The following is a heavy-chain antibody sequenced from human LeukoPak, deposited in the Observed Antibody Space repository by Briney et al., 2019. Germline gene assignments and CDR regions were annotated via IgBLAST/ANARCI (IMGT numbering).Heavy chain of an antibody. J-gene: IGHJ4*02. D-gene: IGHD6-19*01. V-gene: IGHV3-30*04. Sequence: GGSLRLSCAASGFTFSSYAMHWVRQAPGKGLEWVAVISYDGSNKYYADSVKGRFTISRDNSENTLYLQMNSLRAEDTAVYYCAKDRNPYSSGWYFDYWGQGTLVTVSS. CDR3: AKDRNPYSSGWYFDY. CDR2: ISYDGSNK. CDR1: GFTFSSYA.